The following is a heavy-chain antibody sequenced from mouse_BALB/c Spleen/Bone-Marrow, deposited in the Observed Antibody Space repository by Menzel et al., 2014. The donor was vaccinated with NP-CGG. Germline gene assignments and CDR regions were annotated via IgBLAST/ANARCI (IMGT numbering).Heavy chain of an antibody. V-gene: IGHV5-6*01. J-gene: IGHJ4*01. CDR1: GFTFSSYG. CDR2: ISSGGSYT. Sequence: EVMLVESGGDLVKPRGSLKLSCAASGFTFSSYGMSWVRQTPDKRLEWVATISSGGSYTYYPDSVKGRFTISRDNAKNTLYLQMSSLKSEDTAMYYCARDFITTDAMDYWGQGTSVTVSS. D-gene: IGHD1-1*01. CDR3: ARDFITTDAMDY.